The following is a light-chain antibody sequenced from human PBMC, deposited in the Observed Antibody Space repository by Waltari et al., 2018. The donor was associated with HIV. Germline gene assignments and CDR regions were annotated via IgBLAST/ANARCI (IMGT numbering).Light chain of an antibody. CDR2: QDK. CDR3: QAWDSGTAV. Sequence: SYELTQPPSVSVSPGQTARVACPGDRLGDKYTSWYQQRPGQSPLVVNYQDKKRPPGVPDRIPWSKAGDTATLTISGTQTMDEADYYCQAWDSGTAVFGGGTKLTVL. CDR1: RLGDKY. J-gene: IGLJ3*02. V-gene: IGLV3-1*01.